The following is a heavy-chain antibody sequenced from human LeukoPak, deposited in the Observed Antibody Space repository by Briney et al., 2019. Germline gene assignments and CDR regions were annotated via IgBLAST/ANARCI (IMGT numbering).Heavy chain of an antibody. J-gene: IGHJ4*02. Sequence: PGGSLRLSCAASGFTFSSYWMHWVRQAPGKGLVWVSRINTDGSSTSYANSVKGRFTISRDNAKNTLYLQMNSLRAEDTAVYYCARVGGYSYGWSGYYFDYWGQGTLVTVSS. CDR2: INTDGSST. CDR1: GFTFSSYW. V-gene: IGHV3-74*01. D-gene: IGHD5-18*01. CDR3: ARVGGYSYGWSGYYFDY.